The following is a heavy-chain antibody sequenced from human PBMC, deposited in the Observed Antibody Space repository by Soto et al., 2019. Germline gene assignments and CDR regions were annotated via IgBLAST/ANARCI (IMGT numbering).Heavy chain of an antibody. D-gene: IGHD2-2*01. CDR2: IYYSGST. CDR1: GGSISSYY. CDR3: ARLIVVPAARFDY. V-gene: IGHV4-59*08. Sequence: QVQLQESGPGLVKPSETLSLTCTVSGGSISSYYWSWIRQPPGKGLEWIGYIYYSGSTNYNPSLKSRVTLSVDTSKNQFSLKLSSVTAADTAVYYCARLIVVPAARFDYWGQGTLVTVSS. J-gene: IGHJ4*02.